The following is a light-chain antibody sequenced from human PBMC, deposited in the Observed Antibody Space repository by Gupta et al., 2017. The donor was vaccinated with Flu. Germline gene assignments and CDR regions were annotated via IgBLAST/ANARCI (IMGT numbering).Light chain of an antibody. V-gene: IGKV1-5*03. CDR3: QQDSRSPWT. CDR1: QTINNW. J-gene: IGKJ1*01. CDR2: EAS. Sequence: DIQMTQSPSTLSASVGDRVSITCRASQTINNWLAWYQQKPGKAPKLLIYEASSLESGVPSRFSGSGSGTEFTLTISSLQPDDFATYYCQQDSRSPWTFGQGTKVESK.